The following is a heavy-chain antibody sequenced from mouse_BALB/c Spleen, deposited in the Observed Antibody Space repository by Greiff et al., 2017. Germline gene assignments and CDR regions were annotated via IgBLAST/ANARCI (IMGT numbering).Heavy chain of an antibody. V-gene: IGHV5-9-4*01. Sequence: EVKLVESGGGLVKPGGSLKLSCAASGFTFSSYAMSWVRQSPEKRLEWVAEISSGGSYTYYPDTVTGRFTISRDNAKNTLYLEMSSLRSEDTAMYYCAREGGSLAWFAYWGQGTLVTVSA. CDR1: GFTFSSYA. CDR2: ISSGGSYT. D-gene: IGHD6-1*01. CDR3: AREGGSLAWFAY. J-gene: IGHJ3*01.